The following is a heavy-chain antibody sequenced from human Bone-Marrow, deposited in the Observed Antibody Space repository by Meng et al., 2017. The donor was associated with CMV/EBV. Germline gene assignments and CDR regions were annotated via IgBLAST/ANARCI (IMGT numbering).Heavy chain of an antibody. D-gene: IGHD3-22*01. V-gene: IGHV4-39*07. Sequence: GSLRLSCTVSDDSLSRSNYYWGWIRQPPGKGLEWIGTINHSGSTDYNASLKSRVTISIDTSKTEFSLKVGSVTAADTAVYYCARGRYYYVSSGYFGWFDPWGQGTLVTVSS. J-gene: IGHJ5*02. CDR1: DDSLSRSNYY. CDR3: ARGRYYYVSSGYFGWFDP. CDR2: INHSGST.